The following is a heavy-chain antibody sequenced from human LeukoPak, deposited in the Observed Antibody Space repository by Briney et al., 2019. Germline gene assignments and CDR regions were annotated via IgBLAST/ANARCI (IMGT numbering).Heavy chain of an antibody. D-gene: IGHD1-1*01. Sequence: GGSLRLSCAASGFIFSTYAMTWVRQAPGKGLEWVSFISASSTNIDYEGSMKGRFTISRDNAKNSVSLQMNSLRAEDTAIYYCAKVVGTGATPTDYWGQGTLVTVSS. CDR3: AKVVGTGATPTDY. CDR1: GFIFSTYA. V-gene: IGHV3-23*01. J-gene: IGHJ4*02. CDR2: ISASSTNI.